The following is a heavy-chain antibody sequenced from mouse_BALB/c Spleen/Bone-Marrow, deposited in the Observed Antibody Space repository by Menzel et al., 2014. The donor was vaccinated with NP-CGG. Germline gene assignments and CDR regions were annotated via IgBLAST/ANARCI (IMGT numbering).Heavy chain of an antibody. CDR1: GFNIKDTY. J-gene: IGHJ4*01. CDR3: SEITTAAYYVMDY. V-gene: IGHV14-3*02. D-gene: IGHD1-2*01. CDR2: IDPANGNT. Sequence: EVKLLESGAELVKPGASVKLSCKASGFNIKDTYIHWVKQRPEQGLEWIGRIDPANGNTKYDPKFQGKATITADTSSNTAYLQLSSLTSEDTAVYYCSEITTAAYYVMDYWGQGTSVTVSS.